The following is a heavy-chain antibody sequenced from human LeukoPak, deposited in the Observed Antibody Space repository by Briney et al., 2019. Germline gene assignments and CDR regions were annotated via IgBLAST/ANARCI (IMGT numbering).Heavy chain of an antibody. CDR3: ASLGAYYYDSSGNYYADFDY. D-gene: IGHD3-22*01. CDR2: INPNSGGT. CDR1: GYTFTGYY. Sequence: GASVKVSCKASGYTFTGYYMHWVRQAPGQGLEWMGRINPNSGGTNYAQKFQGRVTMTRDTSISTAYMELSRLRSDDTAVYYCASLGAYYYDSSGNYYADFDYWGQGTLVTVSS. J-gene: IGHJ4*02. V-gene: IGHV1-2*06.